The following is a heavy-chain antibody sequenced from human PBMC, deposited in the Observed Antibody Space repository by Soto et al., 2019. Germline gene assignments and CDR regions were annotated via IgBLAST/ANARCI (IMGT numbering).Heavy chain of an antibody. CDR2: ISGSGDKT. Sequence: EVQLLESGGGLVQPGGSLRLSCAASGFTFGGYAMSWVRQAPGKGLEWVSVISGSGDKTYYSDSAKGRFTISRDNSKNVLYLQMNSLRAEDTAVYYCARDFTGSGRDFDYWGQGTLVTVSS. CDR3: ARDFTGSGRDFDY. CDR1: GFTFGGYA. D-gene: IGHD6-19*01. J-gene: IGHJ4*02. V-gene: IGHV3-23*01.